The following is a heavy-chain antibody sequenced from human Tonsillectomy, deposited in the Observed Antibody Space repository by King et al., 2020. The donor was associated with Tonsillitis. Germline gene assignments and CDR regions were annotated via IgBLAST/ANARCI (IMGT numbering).Heavy chain of an antibody. D-gene: IGHD6-25*01. CDR2: IYYSGST. Sequence: QLQESGPGLVKPSETLSLTCTVSGGSISSSSYYWGWIRQPPGKGLEWSGSIYYSGSTYYNPSLKSRVTISVDTSKNQFSLKLSSVTAADTAVYYCARAPGYSSDWFDPWGQGTLVTVSS. CDR1: GGSISSSSYY. CDR3: ARAPGYSSDWFDP. J-gene: IGHJ5*02. V-gene: IGHV4-39*01.